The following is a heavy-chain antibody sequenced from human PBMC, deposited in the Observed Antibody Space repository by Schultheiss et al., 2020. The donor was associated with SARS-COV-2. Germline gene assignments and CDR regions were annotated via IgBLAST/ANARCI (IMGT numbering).Heavy chain of an antibody. CDR3: AREPAGAVPADY. Sequence: GGSLRLSCAASGFTFSSYSMNWVRQAPGKGLEWVSSISSSSSYIYYADSVKGRFTISRDNAKNSLYLQMNSLRAEDTAVYYCAREPAGAVPADYWGQGTLVTVSS. CDR1: GFTFSSYS. V-gene: IGHV3-21*01. D-gene: IGHD1-26*01. J-gene: IGHJ4*02. CDR2: ISSSSSYI.